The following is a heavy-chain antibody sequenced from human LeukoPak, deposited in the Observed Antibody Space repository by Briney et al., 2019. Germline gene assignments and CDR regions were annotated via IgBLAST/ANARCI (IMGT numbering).Heavy chain of an antibody. CDR1: GFTFSSYW. CDR3: ASLIRGVSNVDY. D-gene: IGHD3-10*01. Sequence: PGGSLRLSCSASGFTFSSYWMYWVRQAPGGGLGGISRINTDGSRTTYADSVKGRFTISRDNAKNTLHLQMTSLRAEDTGVYYCASLIRGVSNVDYWGQGTLVTVSS. J-gene: IGHJ4*02. V-gene: IGHV3-74*01. CDR2: INTDGSRT.